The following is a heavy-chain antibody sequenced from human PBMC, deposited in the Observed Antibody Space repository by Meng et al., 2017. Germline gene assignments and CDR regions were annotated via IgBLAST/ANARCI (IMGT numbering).Heavy chain of an antibody. CDR1: GYTFTSYG. J-gene: IGHJ4*02. Sequence: ASVKVSCKASGYTFTSYGISWVRQAPGQGLEWMGWISAYNGNTNYAQKLQGRVTMTTDTSTSTAYMELRSLRSDDTAVYYCARVRYYYDSSGYYNASFDYWGQGTLVTVSS. CDR3: ARVRYYYDSSGYYNASFDY. CDR2: ISAYNGNT. V-gene: IGHV1-18*01. D-gene: IGHD3-22*01.